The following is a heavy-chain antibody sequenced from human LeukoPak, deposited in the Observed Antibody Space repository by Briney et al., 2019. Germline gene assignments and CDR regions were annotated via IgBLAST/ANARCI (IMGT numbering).Heavy chain of an antibody. CDR2: IYTSGST. J-gene: IGHJ2*01. Sequence: SQTLSLTCTVAGGSISSGSYYWGWIRQPAGKGLEWTGLIYTSGSTNYNPSPKRRVTRSGDTSKNQFSLKLSSVTAADTAVYYWAREPADSSGWTTHWYFDLWGRGTLVTVSS. CDR3: AREPADSSGWTTHWYFDL. V-gene: IGHV4-61*02. D-gene: IGHD6-19*01. CDR1: GGSISSGSYY.